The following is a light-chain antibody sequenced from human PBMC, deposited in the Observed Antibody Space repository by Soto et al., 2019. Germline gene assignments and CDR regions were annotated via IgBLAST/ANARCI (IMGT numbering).Light chain of an antibody. CDR1: SSDIGYYNF. CDR3: SSYTTSSTLL. V-gene: IGLV2-14*01. J-gene: IGLJ2*01. CDR2: EVT. Sequence: QSVLTQPASVSGSPGQSITISCTGTSSDIGYYNFVSWYQQPPGKAPKLMIYEVTNRPSGVSNRFSGSKSGNTASLTISGLQDEDEADYYCSSYTTSSTLLFGGGTKLTVL.